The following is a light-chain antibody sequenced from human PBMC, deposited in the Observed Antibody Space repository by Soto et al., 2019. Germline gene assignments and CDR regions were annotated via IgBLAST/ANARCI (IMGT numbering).Light chain of an antibody. CDR1: SSDVGAYNY. J-gene: IGLJ2*01. V-gene: IGLV2-8*01. CDR3: SSYVGNNNLV. Sequence: QSVLTQPPSASGSPGQSVTISCTGTSSDVGAYNYVSWYQQHPGKVPKLMIYEVNKRPSRVPDRFSGSKSGNTASLTVSGLQAEDEADYYCSSYVGNNNLVFGGGTKLTVL. CDR2: EVN.